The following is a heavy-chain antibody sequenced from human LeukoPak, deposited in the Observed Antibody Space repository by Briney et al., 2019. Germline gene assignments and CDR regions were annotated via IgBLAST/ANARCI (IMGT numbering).Heavy chain of an antibody. D-gene: IGHD2-15*01. CDR3: ARGYSSGGSCYRYFDY. CDR1: GFTFSSYS. CDR2: ISSSSSTI. J-gene: IGHJ4*02. Sequence: GGSLRLSXAASGFTFSSYSMNWVCQAPGKGMEWVSYISSSSSTIYYADSVKGRFTISRDNAKNSLYLQMNSLRAEDTAVYYCARGYSSGGSCYRYFDYWGQGTLVTVSS. V-gene: IGHV3-48*01.